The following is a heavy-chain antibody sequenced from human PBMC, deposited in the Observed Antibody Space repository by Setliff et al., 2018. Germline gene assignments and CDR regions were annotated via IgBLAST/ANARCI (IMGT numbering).Heavy chain of an antibody. CDR2: ISSSSSYI. D-gene: IGHD5-12*01. J-gene: IGHJ5*02. CDR3: ARAPSTRGYSGYDS. CDR1: GFTFSSYS. Sequence: GGSLRLSCAASGFTFSSYSMNWVRQAPGKGLEWVSSISSSSSYIYYADSVKGRFTISRDNAKNSLYLQMNSLRAEDTAVYYCARAPSTRGYSGYDSWGQGTLVTVAS. V-gene: IGHV3-21*01.